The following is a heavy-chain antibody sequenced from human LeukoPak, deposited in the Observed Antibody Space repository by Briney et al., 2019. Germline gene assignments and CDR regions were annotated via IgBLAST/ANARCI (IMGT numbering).Heavy chain of an antibody. CDR2: IYHSGST. Sequence: PSETLSLTCTVSGVSISSYYWSWIRQPPGKGLEWIGYIYHSGSTTYNPSLKSRVTISVDTSKSQFSLKLSSVTAADTAVYYCARITPPVRFGELFRPFDYWGQGTLVTVSS. CDR3: ARITPPVRFGELFRPFDY. V-gene: IGHV4-59*08. D-gene: IGHD3-10*01. CDR1: GVSISSYY. J-gene: IGHJ4*02.